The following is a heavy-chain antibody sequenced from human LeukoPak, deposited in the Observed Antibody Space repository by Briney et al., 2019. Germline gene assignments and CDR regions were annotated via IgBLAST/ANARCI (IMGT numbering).Heavy chain of an antibody. Sequence: GGSLRLSCAASGFTFSSYAMHWVRQAPGKGLEWVAVISYDGSNKYYADSVKGRFTISRDNSKNTLYLQMNSLRAEDTAVYYCAREHPDTMVPEYYYYYGMDVWGKGTTVTVSS. J-gene: IGHJ6*04. CDR1: GFTFSSYA. CDR2: ISYDGSNK. D-gene: IGHD3-10*01. V-gene: IGHV3-30*04. CDR3: AREHPDTMVPEYYYYYGMDV.